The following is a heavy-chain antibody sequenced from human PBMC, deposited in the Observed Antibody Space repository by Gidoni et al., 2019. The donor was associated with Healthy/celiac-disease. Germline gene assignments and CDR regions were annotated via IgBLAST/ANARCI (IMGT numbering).Heavy chain of an antibody. CDR3: AKDPSYCGGDCYGVDY. CDR2: IRGSGGST. V-gene: IGHV3-23*01. J-gene: IGHJ4*02. CDR1: GFTFSSYA. Sequence: EVQLLESGGGLVQPGGSLRLSCAASGFTFSSYAMSWVRQAPGKGLEWVSAIRGSGGSTYYADSVKGRFTISRDNSKNTLYLQMNSLRAEDTAVYYCAKDPSYCGGDCYGVDYWGQGTLVTVSS. D-gene: IGHD2-21*02.